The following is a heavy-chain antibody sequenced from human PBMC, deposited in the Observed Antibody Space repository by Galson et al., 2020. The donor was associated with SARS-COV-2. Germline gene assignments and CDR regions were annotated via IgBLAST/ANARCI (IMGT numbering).Heavy chain of an antibody. D-gene: IGHD1-26*01. CDR3: ARANSGSYYYGLDV. CDR1: GFTFSSYA. V-gene: IGHV3-30-3*01. CDR2: ISYDGSNK. Sequence: GGSLRLSCAASGFTFSSYAMHWVRQAPGKGLEWVAIISYDGSNKYYADSVKGRFTISRDNSKSTLYLHMNSLRAEDTAVYYCARANSGSYYYGLDVGGQGTTVTVSS. J-gene: IGHJ6*02.